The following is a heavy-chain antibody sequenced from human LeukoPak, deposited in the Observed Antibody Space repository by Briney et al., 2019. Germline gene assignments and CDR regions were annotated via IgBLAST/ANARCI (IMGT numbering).Heavy chain of an antibody. D-gene: IGHD6-19*01. Sequence: GGSLRLSCAASGFTFSSYGMHWVRQAPGKGLEWVTIISYDGSNKYYADSVKGRFTISRDNSNNTLYLQMNSLRAEDTAVYYCAGAYSSGWYGGFDYWGQGTLVTVPS. V-gene: IGHV3-30*19. CDR3: AGAYSSGWYGGFDY. CDR2: ISYDGSNK. CDR1: GFTFSSYG. J-gene: IGHJ4*02.